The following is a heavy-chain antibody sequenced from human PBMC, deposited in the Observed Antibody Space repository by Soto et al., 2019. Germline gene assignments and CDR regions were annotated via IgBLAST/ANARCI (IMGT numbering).Heavy chain of an antibody. CDR3: AKVPVNWIPHPRGWWFDP. J-gene: IGHJ5*02. V-gene: IGHV3-23*01. D-gene: IGHD1-1*01. CDR2: ISGSGGST. CDR1: GFTFSSYA. Sequence: TGGSLRLSCAASGFTFSSYAMSWVRQAPGKGLEWVSAISGSGGSTYYADSVKGRSTISRDNSKNTLYLQMNSLRAEDTAVYYCAKVPVNWIPHPRGWWFDPWGQGTLVTVSS.